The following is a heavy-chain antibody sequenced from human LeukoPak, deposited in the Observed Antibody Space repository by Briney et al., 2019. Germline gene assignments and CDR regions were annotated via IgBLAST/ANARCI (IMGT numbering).Heavy chain of an antibody. J-gene: IGHJ4*02. CDR3: AKDGDIVVVAYYFDY. CDR2: VRYDGSNK. V-gene: IGHV3-30*02. CDR1: GFTFSSYG. Sequence: GGSLRLSCAASGFTFSSYGMHWVRQAPGKGLEWVAFVRYDGSNKYYADSVKGRFTISRDNSKNTLYLQMNSLRAEDTAVYYCAKDGDIVVVAYYFDYWGQGTLVTVSS. D-gene: IGHD2-2*01.